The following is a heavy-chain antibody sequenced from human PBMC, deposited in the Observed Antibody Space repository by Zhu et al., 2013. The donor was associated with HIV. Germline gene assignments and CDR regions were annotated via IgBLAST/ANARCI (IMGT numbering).Heavy chain of an antibody. CDR2: IIPIFATT. Sequence: QVQLVQSGAEVKKPGSSVRVSCKVSGDTFSTNAISWVRQAPGQGLEWMGGIIPIFATTDYAQNFQDRVTITADESTSTVYMELSSLRVEDTALYYCARAVSISTTLNNWFDPWGQGTLVTVSS. J-gene: IGHJ5*02. V-gene: IGHV1-69*12. CDR1: GDTFSTNA. CDR3: ARAVSISTTLNNWFDP. D-gene: IGHD3-3*02.